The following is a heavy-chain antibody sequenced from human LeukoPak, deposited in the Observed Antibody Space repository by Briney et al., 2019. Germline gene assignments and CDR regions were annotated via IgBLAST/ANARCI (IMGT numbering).Heavy chain of an antibody. CDR2: ISSSGSTI. Sequence: GGSLRLSCAASGFTFSDYYMSWIRQAPGKGLEWVSYISSSGSTIYYADSVKGRFTISRDNAKNSLYLQMNSLRAEDTAVYYCARVSFAVQQQLEHLDYWGQGTLVTVSS. V-gene: IGHV3-11*01. CDR3: ARVSFAVQQQLEHLDY. D-gene: IGHD6-13*01. J-gene: IGHJ4*02. CDR1: GFTFSDYY.